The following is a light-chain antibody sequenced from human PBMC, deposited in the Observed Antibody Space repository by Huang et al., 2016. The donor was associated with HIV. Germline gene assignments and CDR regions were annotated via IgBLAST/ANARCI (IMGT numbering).Light chain of an antibody. CDR3: QQHYSSPPT. CDR2: WAA. V-gene: IGKV4-1*01. Sequence: DIVMTQSPDSLAVSLGERATINCKSSQSLLYNSNNKNYLAWYQQKPGQPPNLLMYWAASRKCGVPDRFSGSGSETDFTLTISSLQAEDVAVYYCQQHYSSPPTFGQGTKLEIK. CDR1: QSLLYNSNNKNY. J-gene: IGKJ2*01.